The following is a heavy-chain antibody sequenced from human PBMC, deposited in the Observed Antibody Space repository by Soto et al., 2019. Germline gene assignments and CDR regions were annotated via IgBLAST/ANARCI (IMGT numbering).Heavy chain of an antibody. Sequence: SETLSLTCTVSGGSISSYYWSWIRQPPGKGLEWIGYIYYSGSTNYNPSLKSRVTISVDTSKNQFSLKLSSVTAADTAVYYCARSAGLYYYYYYGMDVWGQGTTVTVSS. D-gene: IGHD6-19*01. CDR3: ARSAGLYYYYYYGMDV. CDR1: GGSISSYY. CDR2: IYYSGST. J-gene: IGHJ6*02. V-gene: IGHV4-59*01.